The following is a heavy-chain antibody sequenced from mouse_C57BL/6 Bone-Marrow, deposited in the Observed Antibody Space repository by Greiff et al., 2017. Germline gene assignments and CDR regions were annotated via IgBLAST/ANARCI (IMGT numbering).Heavy chain of an antibody. CDR3: TRRKWWFAY. J-gene: IGHJ3*01. CDR1: GYTFTSYW. D-gene: IGHD1-3*01. CDR2: IYPGNSDT. V-gene: IGHV1-5*01. Sequence: VQLQQSGTVLARPGASVKMSCKTSGYTFTSYWMHWVKQRPGQGLEWIGAIYPGNSDTSYNQKFKGKAKLTAVTSASTAYRELSSQTNEDSAVYYCTRRKWWFAYWGQGTLVTVSA.